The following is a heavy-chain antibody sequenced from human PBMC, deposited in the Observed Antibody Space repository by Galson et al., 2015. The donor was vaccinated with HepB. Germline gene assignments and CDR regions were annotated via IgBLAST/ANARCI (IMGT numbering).Heavy chain of an antibody. V-gene: IGHV1-69*02. CDR3: ARAGGMITFGGVIVMGYFDY. D-gene: IGHD3-16*02. CDR2: IIPILGIA. Sequence: SVKVSCKASGGTFSSYTISWVRQAPGQGLEWMGRIIPILGIANYAQTFQGRVTITADKSTSTAYMELSSLRAEDTAVYYCARAGGMITFGGVIVMGYFDYWGQGTLVTVSS. CDR1: GGTFSSYT. J-gene: IGHJ4*02.